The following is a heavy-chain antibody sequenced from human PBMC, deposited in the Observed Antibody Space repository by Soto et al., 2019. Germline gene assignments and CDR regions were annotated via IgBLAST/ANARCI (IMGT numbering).Heavy chain of an antibody. CDR1: GYTLTELS. CDR3: ARDRFTAMGPAAPYYYYGMDV. V-gene: IGHV1-24*01. Sequence: GASVKVSCKVSGYTLTELSMHWVRQAPGKGLEWMGGFDPEDGETIYAQKFQGRVTMTEDTSTDTAYMELSSLRSEDTTVYYCARDRFTAMGPAAPYYYYGMDVWGQGTTVTVSS. D-gene: IGHD5-18*01. J-gene: IGHJ6*02. CDR2: FDPEDGET.